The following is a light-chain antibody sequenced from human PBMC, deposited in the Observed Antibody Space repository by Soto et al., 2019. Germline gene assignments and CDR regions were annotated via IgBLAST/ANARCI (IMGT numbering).Light chain of an antibody. CDR2: EVI. V-gene: IGLV2-14*01. CDR1: SSDVGGYGS. CDR3: SSYTRTSALV. J-gene: IGLJ1*01. Sequence: QSVVTQPASVSGSPGQSITVSCTGTSSDVGGYGSVSWFQQHPGKAPKLMIYEVINRPSGVSNRFSGSKSGNTAYLTISGLQPEDEADYYCSSYTRTSALVFGSGTKVTVL.